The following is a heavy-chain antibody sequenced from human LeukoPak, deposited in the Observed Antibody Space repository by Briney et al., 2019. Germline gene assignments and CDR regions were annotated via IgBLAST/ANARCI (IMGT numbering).Heavy chain of an antibody. Sequence: GXXXXLSCAASGFTFSSYWMHWVRQAPGQGLVWVSRIYSDGSSTNYADSVKGRFTISRDNAKNTLYLQMNSLRAEDTAVYYCARGEYCSGGSCYSAAFDIWGQGRXVTXS. V-gene: IGHV3-74*01. D-gene: IGHD2-15*01. CDR3: ARGEYCSGGSCYSAAFDI. J-gene: IGHJ3*02. CDR1: GFTFSSYW. CDR2: IYSDGSST.